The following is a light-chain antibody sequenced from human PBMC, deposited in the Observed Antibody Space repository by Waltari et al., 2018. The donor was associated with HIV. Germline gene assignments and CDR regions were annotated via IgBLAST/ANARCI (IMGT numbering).Light chain of an antibody. Sequence: QSVLTQPPSASGTPGQRATISCFGSNSNIGSNYVYWYQQRTGMAPERLIYKTNHVPSWVPGPFCGSKSGTSASRAISGLRSEDEAYYYCAAWDDRLNLVFGGGTKLTGL. CDR3: AAWDDRLNLV. CDR2: KTN. J-gene: IGLJ2*01. V-gene: IGLV1-47*01. CDR1: NSNIGSNY.